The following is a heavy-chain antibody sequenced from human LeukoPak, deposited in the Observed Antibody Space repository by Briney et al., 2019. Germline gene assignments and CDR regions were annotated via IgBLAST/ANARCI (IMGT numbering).Heavy chain of an antibody. Sequence: ASVKVSCKASGYTFSSYYIHWVRQAPGQGLEWMGIINPDGGSTSYAQKFEGRVSMTGDTSTSTVYMELSSLRSEDTAVYYCARGYRPSLSSGSPDYWGQGILVTVSS. J-gene: IGHJ4*02. CDR1: GYTFSSYY. CDR2: INPDGGST. D-gene: IGHD3-16*02. V-gene: IGHV1-46*01. CDR3: ARGYRPSLSSGSPDY.